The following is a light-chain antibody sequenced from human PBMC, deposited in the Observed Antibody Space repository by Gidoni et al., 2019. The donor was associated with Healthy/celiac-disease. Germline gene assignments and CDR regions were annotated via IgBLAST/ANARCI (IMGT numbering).Light chain of an antibody. CDR1: PSVSSSY. Sequence: EIVLTQSPGTLSLSPGERATLSCRASPSVSSSYLAWYQQKPGQAPRLLIYGASSRATGNPDRFSGSGSGTDFTLTISRLEPEDFAVYYCQQYGSPGTFGQGTKLEIK. CDR2: GAS. CDR3: QQYGSPGT. J-gene: IGKJ2*02. V-gene: IGKV3-20*01.